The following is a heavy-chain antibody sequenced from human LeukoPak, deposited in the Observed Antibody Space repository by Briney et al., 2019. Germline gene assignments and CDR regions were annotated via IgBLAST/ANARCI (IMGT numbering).Heavy chain of an antibody. CDR1: GGSISSGDYY. CDR2: IYDSGST. D-gene: IGHD6-19*01. CDR3: ARDKTDPIRGWAAFDI. J-gene: IGHJ3*02. Sequence: SETLSLTCTVSGGSISSGDYYWSWIRQPPGKGLEWIGYIYDSGSTYYNPSLKSRVTISVDTSKNQFSLKLSSVTAADTAVYYCARDKTDPIRGWAAFDIWGQGTMVTVSS. V-gene: IGHV4-30-4*01.